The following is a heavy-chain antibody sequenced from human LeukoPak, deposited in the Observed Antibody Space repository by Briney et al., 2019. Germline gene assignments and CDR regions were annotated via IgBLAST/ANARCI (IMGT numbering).Heavy chain of an antibody. CDR3: ASTQGFDF. Sequence: PGGPLRLSCAASGFTFSLYWMSWVRQAPGKGLEWVANIKQDGTEKYYVDSVKGRVTISRDNARNSLYLQMNSLRAEDTAVYYCASTQGFDFWGQGTLVTVSS. J-gene: IGHJ4*02. CDR1: GFTFSLYW. V-gene: IGHV3-7*01. CDR2: IKQDGTEK.